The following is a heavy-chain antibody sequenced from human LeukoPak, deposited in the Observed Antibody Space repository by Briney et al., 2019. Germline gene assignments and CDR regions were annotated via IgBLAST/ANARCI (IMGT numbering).Heavy chain of an antibody. Sequence: GGSLRLSCAAPGFTFSSYEMNWVRQAPGKGLKWVSYISSSGSTIYYADSVKGRFTISRDNAKNSLYLQMNSLRAEDTAVYYCATYYDILTGYFFDYWGQGTLVTVSS. CDR1: GFTFSSYE. J-gene: IGHJ4*02. CDR2: ISSSGSTI. CDR3: ATYYDILTGYFFDY. V-gene: IGHV3-48*03. D-gene: IGHD3-9*01.